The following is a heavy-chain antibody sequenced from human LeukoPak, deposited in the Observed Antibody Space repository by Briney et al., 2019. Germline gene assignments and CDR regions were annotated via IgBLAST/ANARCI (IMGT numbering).Heavy chain of an antibody. J-gene: IGHJ3*02. CDR1: GFTFSSYE. D-gene: IGHD2-2*01. V-gene: IGHV3-48*03. Sequence: GGSLRLSCAASGFTFSSYEMNWVRQAPGKGLEWVSYISSSGSTIYYADSVKGRFTISRDNAKNSLYLQMNSLRAEDTAVYYCARSASSSFVVVVPAAIGIWGQGTMVTVSS. CDR2: ISSSGSTI. CDR3: ARSASSSFVVVVPAAIGI.